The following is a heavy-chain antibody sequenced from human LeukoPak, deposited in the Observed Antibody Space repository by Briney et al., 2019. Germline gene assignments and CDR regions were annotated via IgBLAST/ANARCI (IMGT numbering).Heavy chain of an antibody. D-gene: IGHD3-3*01. CDR3: ASWYYDSWDYYYGMDV. CDR2: INHSGST. J-gene: IGHJ6*02. V-gene: IGHV4-34*01. CDR1: GGSFSGYY. Sequence: PSETLSLTCAVYGGSFSGYYWSWIRQPPGKGLEWIGEINHSGSTNYNPSFKSRVTISVDTSKNQFSLKLSSVTAADTAVYYCASWYYDSWDYYYGMDVWGQGTTVTVSS.